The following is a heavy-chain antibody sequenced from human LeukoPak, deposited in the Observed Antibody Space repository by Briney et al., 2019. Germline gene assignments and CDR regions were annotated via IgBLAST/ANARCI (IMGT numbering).Heavy chain of an antibody. V-gene: IGHV3-23*01. CDR2: ISGSGNST. Sequence: PGGSLRLSCTGSGFSFGDYAMSWVRQAPGKGLEWVSSISGSGNSTYYADSVKGRFTISRDKSKNSLYLQMNSLRAEDTAVYYCARQCGGDCYYTEGFDYWGQGTLVTVSS. CDR1: GFSFGDYA. J-gene: IGHJ4*02. D-gene: IGHD2-21*01. CDR3: ARQCGGDCYYTEGFDY.